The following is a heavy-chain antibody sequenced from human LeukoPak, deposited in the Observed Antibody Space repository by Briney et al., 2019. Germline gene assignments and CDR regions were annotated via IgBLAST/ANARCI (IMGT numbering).Heavy chain of an antibody. CDR1: GGSFSNYY. CDR3: ARRWNYGRNYYIDV. V-gene: IGHV4-34*01. CDR2: INDGGRA. D-gene: IGHD1-7*01. J-gene: IGHJ6*03. Sequence: SETLSLTCAVYGGSFSNYYWSWIRQPPGKGLEWIGEINDGGRANYNPSLMSRVTVSVDTSKNQFSLRLTSVTATDTAVYYCARRWNYGRNYYIDVWGNGATVSVSS.